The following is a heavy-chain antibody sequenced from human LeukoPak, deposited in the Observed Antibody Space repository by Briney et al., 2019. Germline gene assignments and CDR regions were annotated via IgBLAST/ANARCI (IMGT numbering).Heavy chain of an antibody. J-gene: IGHJ4*02. CDR2: ISGSGDDT. CDR1: GFTFSSYF. V-gene: IGHV3-21*01. Sequence: GGSLRLSCAASGFTFSSYFMTWVRQAPGKGLEWVSAISGSGDDTYYADSVKGRFTISRDNTKNSLYLQMNSLRAEDTAVYYCARDRYGDYAFDYWGQGTPVTVSS. D-gene: IGHD4-17*01. CDR3: ARDRYGDYAFDY.